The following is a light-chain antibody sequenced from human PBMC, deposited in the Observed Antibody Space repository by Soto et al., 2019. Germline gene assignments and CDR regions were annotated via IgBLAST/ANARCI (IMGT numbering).Light chain of an antibody. V-gene: IGLV1-44*01. CDR2: SNS. J-gene: IGLJ3*02. Sequence: QSVLTQPPSASGTPGQRVTISCSGSDSNIGSNTVNWYQQVPGTAPKLLIYSNSQRPSGVPDRFSGSKSGTSASLAISGLQSEDEADYYCAAWDDSLNGRAVFGGGTQLTV. CDR1: DSNIGSNT. CDR3: AAWDDSLNGRAV.